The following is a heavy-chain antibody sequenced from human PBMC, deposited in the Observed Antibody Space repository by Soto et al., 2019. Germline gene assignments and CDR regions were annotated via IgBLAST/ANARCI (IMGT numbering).Heavy chain of an antibody. V-gene: IGHV3-30-3*01. CDR2: ISYDGNKK. D-gene: IGHD6-13*01. Sequence: PGGSLRLSCAASGFTFITYAMHWVRQAPGKGLEWVAVISYDGNKKYYADSVKGRFTLSRDNSKNTLYLQMNSLRVEDTAVYYCASAHAASWYYFAYWGQGTLVTVSS. J-gene: IGHJ4*02. CDR1: GFTFITYA. CDR3: ASAHAASWYYFAY.